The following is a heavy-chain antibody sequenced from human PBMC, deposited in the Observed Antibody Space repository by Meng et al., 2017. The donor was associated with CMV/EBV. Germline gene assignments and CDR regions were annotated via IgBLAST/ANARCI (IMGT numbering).Heavy chain of an antibody. CDR1: VGTFSSYT. Sequence: SVKVSCQASVGTFSSYTLRWVRQAPGQGLEWMGRIIPILGIANYAQKFQGRVTITADKSTSTAYMELSSLRSEDTAVYYCAREGIRYFDWLLPGYYFDYWGQGTLVTVSS. CDR3: AREGIRYFDWLLPGYYFDY. D-gene: IGHD3-9*01. J-gene: IGHJ4*02. CDR2: IIPILGIA. V-gene: IGHV1-69*04.